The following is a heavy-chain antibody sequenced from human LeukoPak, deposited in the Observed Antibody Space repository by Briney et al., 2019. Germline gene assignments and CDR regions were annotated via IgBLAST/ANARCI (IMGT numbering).Heavy chain of an antibody. J-gene: IGHJ4*02. D-gene: IGHD6-19*01. CDR1: GYTFTSYD. CDR2: MNPNSGNT. V-gene: IGHV1-8*01. Sequence: EASVKVSCKASGYTFTSYDINWVRQATGQGLEWMGWMNPNSGNTGYAQKFQGRVTMTRNTSISTAYMELSSLRSEDTAVYYCARVGGDYSSGWQGYYFDYWGQGTLVTVSS. CDR3: ARVGGDYSSGWQGYYFDY.